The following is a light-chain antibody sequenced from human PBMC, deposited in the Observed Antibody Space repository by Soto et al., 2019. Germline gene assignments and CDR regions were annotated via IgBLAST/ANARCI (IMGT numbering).Light chain of an antibody. Sequence: QSVLTQPPSASGTPGQRITISCSGSSSNIGSHTVNWHQQVPGTAPKLLIYRNNQRPSGVPDRFSGSKSGTSASLAISGLRSEDEADYYCAAWDDSLSGRVFGGGTKVTVL. CDR2: RNN. CDR1: SSNIGSHT. J-gene: IGLJ3*02. V-gene: IGLV1-47*01. CDR3: AAWDDSLSGRV.